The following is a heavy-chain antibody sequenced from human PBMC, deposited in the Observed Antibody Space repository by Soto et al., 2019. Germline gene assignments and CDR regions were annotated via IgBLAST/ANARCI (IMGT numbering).Heavy chain of an antibody. CDR2: IYHSGST. J-gene: IGHJ6*02. D-gene: IGHD3-22*01. Sequence: SETLSLTCAVSGGSISSGGYSWSWIRQPPGKGLEWIGYIYHSGSTYYNPSLKSRVTISVDRSKNQFSLKLSSVTAADTAVYYCAGSGYYHYLGMDVWGQGTTVTVSS. V-gene: IGHV4-30-2*01. CDR3: AGSGYYHYLGMDV. CDR1: GGSISSGGYS.